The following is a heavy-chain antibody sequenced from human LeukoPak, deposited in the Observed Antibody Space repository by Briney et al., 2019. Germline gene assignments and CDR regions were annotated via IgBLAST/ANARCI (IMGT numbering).Heavy chain of an antibody. Sequence: GGSLRLSCAASGFTFSSYSMTWVRQAPGKGLEWVSSISSSSSYIYYADSVKGRFTISRDNAKNSLYLQMNSLRAEDTAVYYCARDPPLWPFDYWGQGTLVTVSS. V-gene: IGHV3-21*01. CDR1: GFTFSSYS. D-gene: IGHD3-10*01. CDR3: ARDPPLWPFDY. CDR2: ISSSSSYI. J-gene: IGHJ4*02.